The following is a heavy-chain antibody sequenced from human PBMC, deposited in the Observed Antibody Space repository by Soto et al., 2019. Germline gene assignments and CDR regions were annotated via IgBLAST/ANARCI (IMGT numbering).Heavy chain of an antibody. D-gene: IGHD6-13*01. CDR2: MNPNNGNT. CDR3: ARGDSFTSSWYWFDS. CDR1: GYTFTTYE. V-gene: IGHV1-8*01. J-gene: IGHJ5*01. Sequence: QVLLVQSGAEMKKPGASVKVSCEASGYTFTTYEINWVRQATGQGLEWMGWMNPNNGNTGFAQKFQGIVTMTRNTSISTAYMELSSLTSEDTAVYYCARGDSFTSSWYWFDSWGQGTPVTVSS.